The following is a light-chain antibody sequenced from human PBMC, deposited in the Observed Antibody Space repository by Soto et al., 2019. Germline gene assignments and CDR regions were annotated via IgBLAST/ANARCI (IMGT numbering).Light chain of an antibody. V-gene: IGKV3-20*01. Sequence: IVLMQSPGTLSLSPGERATLSCRASQSVSSSYLAWYQQKPGQAPRLLIYGASSRATGIPDRFSGSGSGTDFTLTISRLEPEDFAVYYCQQYGSSPVTFGPGTKVDI. J-gene: IGKJ3*01. CDR1: QSVSSSY. CDR3: QQYGSSPVT. CDR2: GAS.